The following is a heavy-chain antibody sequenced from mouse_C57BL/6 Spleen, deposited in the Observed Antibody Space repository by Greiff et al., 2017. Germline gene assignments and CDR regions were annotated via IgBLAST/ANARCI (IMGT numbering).Heavy chain of an antibody. Sequence: VKLQQSGAELVKPGASVKLSCKASGYTFTSYWMQWVKQRPGQGLEWIGEIDPSDSYTNYNQKFKGKATLTVDTSSSTAYMQLSSLTSEDSAVYYCARNDYFYWYFDVWGTGTTVTVSS. D-gene: IGHD2-4*01. J-gene: IGHJ1*03. CDR1: GYTFTSYW. V-gene: IGHV1-50*01. CDR3: ARNDYFYWYFDV. CDR2: IDPSDSYT.